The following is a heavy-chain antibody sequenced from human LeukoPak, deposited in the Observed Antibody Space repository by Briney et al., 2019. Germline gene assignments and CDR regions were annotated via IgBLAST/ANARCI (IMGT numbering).Heavy chain of an antibody. V-gene: IGHV1-8*01. D-gene: IGHD3-3*01. J-gene: IGHJ3*02. CDR2: MNPNNGDT. CDR1: GYSFTSYE. CDR3: ARRLAPYYDFWSGAGAFDI. Sequence: ASVKVSCKASGYSFTSYEINWVRQATGQGLEWMGRMNPNNGDTDFAQRFQGRVTMTGNTSISTAYMELSSLRSEDTAVYFCARRLAPYYDFWSGAGAFDIWGQGTMVTVSS.